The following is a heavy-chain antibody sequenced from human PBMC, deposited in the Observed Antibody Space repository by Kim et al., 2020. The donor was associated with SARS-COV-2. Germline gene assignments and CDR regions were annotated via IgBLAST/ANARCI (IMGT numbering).Heavy chain of an antibody. V-gene: IGHV4-38-2*02. CDR3: ARTVGSYYVNY. CDR2: TWQSGTT. Sequence: SETLSLTCNVSGHSITSGFSWGWSRQPPGKGLEWIGTTWQSGTTFYNPSLKGRVTMSIETSKSHFSLNLKSVTSSDTAVYYCARTVGSYYVNYWGQGSLVTVSS. J-gene: IGHJ4*02. CDR1: GHSITSGFS. D-gene: IGHD3-10*01.